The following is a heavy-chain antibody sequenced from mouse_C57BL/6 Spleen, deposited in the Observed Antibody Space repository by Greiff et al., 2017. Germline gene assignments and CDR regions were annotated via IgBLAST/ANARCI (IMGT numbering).Heavy chain of an antibody. CDR3: ARSYGNYERGCDY. V-gene: IGHV1-64*01. CDR2: IHPNSGST. Sequence: QVQLQQPGAELVKPGASVKLSCKASGYTFTSYWMHWVKQRPGQGLEWIGMIHPNSGSTNYNEKFKSKATLTVDTSSSTAYMQLSRLTSEDSAVYYCARSYGNYERGCDYWGQGTTLTVSS. J-gene: IGHJ2*01. D-gene: IGHD2-10*02. CDR1: GYTFTSYW.